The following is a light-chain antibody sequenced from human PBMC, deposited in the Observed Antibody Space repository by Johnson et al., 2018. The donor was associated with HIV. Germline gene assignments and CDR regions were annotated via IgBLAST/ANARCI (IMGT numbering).Light chain of an antibody. Sequence: QSVLSQPPSVSAAPGQKVTISCSGGSSNIGTNYVSWYQQLPRAAPKLLIYENDKRPSGIPDRFSGSKSGTSATLGITGLQTGDAADYYCGTWDTSLSAVYVFGTGAKVTVL. V-gene: IGLV1-51*02. CDR3: GTWDTSLSAVYV. J-gene: IGLJ1*01. CDR2: END. CDR1: SSNIGTNY.